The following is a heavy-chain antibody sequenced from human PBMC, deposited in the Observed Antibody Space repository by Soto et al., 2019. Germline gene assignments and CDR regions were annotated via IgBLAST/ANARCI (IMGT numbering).Heavy chain of an antibody. V-gene: IGHV3-23*01. J-gene: IGHJ6*02. CDR1: GFTFSSYA. Sequence: GGSLRLSCAASGFTFSSYAMSWVRQAPGKGLEWVSAISGSGGSTYYADSVKGRFTISRDNSKNTLYLQMNSLRAEDTAVYYCAKALAAHKRGDYYYGMDVWGQGTTVTVSS. D-gene: IGHD6-6*01. CDR2: ISGSGGST. CDR3: AKALAAHKRGDYYYGMDV.